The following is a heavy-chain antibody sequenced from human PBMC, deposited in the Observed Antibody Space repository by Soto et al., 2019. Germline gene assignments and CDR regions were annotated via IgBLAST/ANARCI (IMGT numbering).Heavy chain of an antibody. CDR2: ISAYNGNT. D-gene: IGHD2-15*01. CDR3: ARVGYCSGGSCYYYMDV. CDR1: GYTFTSYG. Sequence: ASVKVSCKSSGYTFTSYGISWVRQAPGQGLEWMGWISAYNGNTNYAQKLQGRVTMTTDTSTSTAYMELRSLRSDDTAVYYCARVGYCSGGSCYYYMDVWGKGTTVTVSS. V-gene: IGHV1-18*01. J-gene: IGHJ6*03.